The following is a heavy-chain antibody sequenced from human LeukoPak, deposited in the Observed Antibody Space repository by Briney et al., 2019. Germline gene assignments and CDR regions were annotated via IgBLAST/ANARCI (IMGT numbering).Heavy chain of an antibody. J-gene: IGHJ6*03. CDR2: IRHDGSNQ. D-gene: IGHD3-3*01. Sequence: GGSLRLSCAASGFTFNAYGMHWVRQAPGKGLEWVAFIRHDGSNQYYADSVKGRFTISRDNSKNTLYLQMNSLRAEDTAVYYCARHNYDFWSVYMDVWGKGTTVTVSS. CDR3: ARHNYDFWSVYMDV. CDR1: GFTFNAYG. V-gene: IGHV3-30*02.